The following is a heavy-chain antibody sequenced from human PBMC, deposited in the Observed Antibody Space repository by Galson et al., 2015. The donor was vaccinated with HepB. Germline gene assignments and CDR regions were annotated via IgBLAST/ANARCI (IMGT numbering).Heavy chain of an antibody. J-gene: IGHJ5*02. CDR3: ARDGGSYYPEWFDP. D-gene: IGHD1-26*01. Sequence: SLRLSCAASGFTFSSYSMNWVRQAPGKGLEWVSSISSSSSYIYYADSVKGRFTISRDNAKNSLYLQMNSLRAEDTAVYYCARDGGSYYPEWFDPWGQGTLVTVSS. CDR2: ISSSSSYI. CDR1: GFTFSSYS. V-gene: IGHV3-21*01.